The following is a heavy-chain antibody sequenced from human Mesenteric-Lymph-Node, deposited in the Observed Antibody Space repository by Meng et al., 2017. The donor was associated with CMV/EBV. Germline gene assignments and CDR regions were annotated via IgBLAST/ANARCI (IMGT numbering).Heavy chain of an antibody. Sequence: GGSLRLSCAASGFTFSSYGMSWVRQAPGKGLEWVSDISGSGGSTYYADSVKGRFTISRDNSKNTLYLQMNSLRAEDTAVYYCARAAIGYCSSTSCYTAHAFDIWGQGTMVTVSS. J-gene: IGHJ3*02. CDR2: ISGSGGST. D-gene: IGHD2-2*02. CDR3: ARAAIGYCSSTSCYTAHAFDI. V-gene: IGHV3-23*01. CDR1: GFTFSSYG.